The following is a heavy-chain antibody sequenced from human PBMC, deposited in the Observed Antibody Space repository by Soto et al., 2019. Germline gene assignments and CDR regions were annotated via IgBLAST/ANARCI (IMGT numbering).Heavy chain of an antibody. Sequence: QVQLVESGGGVVQPGRSLRLSCAASGFTFSSYAMHWVRQAPGKGLEWVAVISYDGSNKYYADSVKGRFTISRDNSKNTLYQQMSSLRAEDTAVYYCARDIGDYGELNWFDPWGQGTLVTVSS. CDR3: ARDIGDYGELNWFDP. D-gene: IGHD4-17*01. CDR1: GFTFSSYA. CDR2: ISYDGSNK. J-gene: IGHJ5*02. V-gene: IGHV3-30-3*01.